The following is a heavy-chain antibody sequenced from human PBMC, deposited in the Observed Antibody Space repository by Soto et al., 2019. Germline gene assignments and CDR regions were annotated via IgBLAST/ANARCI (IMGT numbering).Heavy chain of an antibody. V-gene: IGHV4-34*01. CDR3: ARVIAAAADFDY. CDR2: IYYSGDT. Sequence: PSETLSLTCAVYGGSFSGYYWTWIRQPPGTGLEWIGYIYYSGDTYYNPSLKSRVTISVDTSKNQFSLKLSSVTAADTAVYYCARVIAAAADFDYWGQGTLVTVPS. CDR1: GGSFSGYY. D-gene: IGHD6-13*01. J-gene: IGHJ4*02.